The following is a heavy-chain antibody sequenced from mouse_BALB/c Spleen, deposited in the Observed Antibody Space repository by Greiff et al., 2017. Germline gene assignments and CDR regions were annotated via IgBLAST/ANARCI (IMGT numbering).Heavy chain of an antibody. D-gene: IGHD2-2*01. CDR3: KGGYEEFYYAMDY. Sequence: VQLQQPGAELVKPGASVKLSCKASGYTFTSYYMYWVKQRPGQGLEWIGGINPSNGGTNFNEKFKSKATLTVDKSSSTAYMQLSSLTSEDSAVYYCKGGYEEFYYAMDYWGQGTSVTVSS. J-gene: IGHJ4*01. CDR1: GYTFTSYY. CDR2: INPSNGGT. V-gene: IGHV1S81*02.